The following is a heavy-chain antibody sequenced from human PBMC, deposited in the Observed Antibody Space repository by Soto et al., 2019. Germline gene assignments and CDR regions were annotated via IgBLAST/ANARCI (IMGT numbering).Heavy chain of an antibody. Sequence: GGSLRLSCTTSGFTFGDYAMSWFRQTPGKGLEWVGFVRTYAYGETTEYAASVKGGFTVGRDNSRSTAYLHMSSLKTEDTGVYFCSRDCPCGLGYCTNGACFPNDFWGQGTLVTVSS. J-gene: IGHJ4*02. D-gene: IGHD2-8*01. CDR3: SRDCPCGLGYCTNGACFPNDF. V-gene: IGHV3-49*03. CDR2: VRTYAYGETT. CDR1: GFTFGDYA.